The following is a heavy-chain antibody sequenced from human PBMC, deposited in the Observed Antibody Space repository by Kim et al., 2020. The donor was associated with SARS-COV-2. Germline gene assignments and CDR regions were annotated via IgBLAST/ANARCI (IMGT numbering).Heavy chain of an antibody. CDR2: IKQDGSEK. CDR3: ARDTPYYYDSSGYYYVQSYYFDY. CDR1: GFTFSSYW. D-gene: IGHD3-22*01. Sequence: GGSLRLSCAASGFTFSSYWMSWVRQAPGKGLEWVANIKQDGSEKYYVDSVKGRFTISRDNAKNSLYLQMNSLRAEDTAVYYCARDTPYYYDSSGYYYVQSYYFDYGGQGTLVTVSS. V-gene: IGHV3-7*03. J-gene: IGHJ4*02.